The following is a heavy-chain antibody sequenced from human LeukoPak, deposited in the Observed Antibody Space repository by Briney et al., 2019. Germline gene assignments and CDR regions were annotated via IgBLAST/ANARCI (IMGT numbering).Heavy chain of an antibody. CDR2: INHSGST. V-gene: IGHV4-34*01. Sequence: SETLSLTCAVYGGSFSGYYWSWIRQPPGKGLEWIGEINHSGSTNYNPSLKSRVTISVDTSKNQFSLKLSSVTAADTAVYYCARLYCSGGSCYLYFDYWGRGTLVTVSS. D-gene: IGHD2-15*01. J-gene: IGHJ4*02. CDR1: GGSFSGYY. CDR3: ARLYCSGGSCYLYFDY.